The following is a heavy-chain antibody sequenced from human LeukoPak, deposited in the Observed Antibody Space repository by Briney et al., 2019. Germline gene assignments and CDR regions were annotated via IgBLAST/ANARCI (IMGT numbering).Heavy chain of an antibody. J-gene: IGHJ4*02. Sequence: GGSLRLSCAASGFTFSSYGMHWVRQAPGKGLEWVAVISYDGSDKNYADSVKGRFTISRDNSKNTLYLQMNSLRAEDTAVYYCAYDSSGHYYTPGDYWGQGTLVTVSS. CDR2: ISYDGSDK. CDR1: GFTFSSYG. D-gene: IGHD3-22*01. V-gene: IGHV3-30*18. CDR3: AYDSSGHYYTPGDY.